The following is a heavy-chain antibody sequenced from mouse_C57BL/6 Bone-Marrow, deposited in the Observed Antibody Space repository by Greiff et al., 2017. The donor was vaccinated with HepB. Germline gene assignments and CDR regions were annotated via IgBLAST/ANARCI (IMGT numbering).Heavy chain of an antibody. CDR2: ISDGGSYT. CDR3: ARDALYYGSSYGYFDV. D-gene: IGHD1-1*01. V-gene: IGHV5-4*01. J-gene: IGHJ1*03. CDR1: GFTFSSYA. Sequence: EVQVVESGGGLVKPGGSLKLSCAASGFTFSSYAMSWVRQTPEKRLEWVATISDGGSYTYYPDNVKGRFTISRDNAKNNLYLQMSHLKSEDTAMYYCARDALYYGSSYGYFDVWGTGTTVTVSS.